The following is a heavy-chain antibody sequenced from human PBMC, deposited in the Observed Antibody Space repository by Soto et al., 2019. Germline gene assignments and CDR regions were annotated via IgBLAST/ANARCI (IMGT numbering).Heavy chain of an antibody. V-gene: IGHV5-10-1*01. J-gene: IGHJ6*02. CDR1: GYSFTSYW. CDR3: ARQGDYDFWSGFLLYGMDV. D-gene: IGHD3-3*01. Sequence: PXGSLKISCKGCGYSFTSYWISWVRQMPGKGLEWMGRIDPSDSYTNYSPSFQGHVTISADKSISTAYLQWSSLKASDTAMYYCARQGDYDFWSGFLLYGMDVWGQGTTVTVSS. CDR2: IDPSDSYT.